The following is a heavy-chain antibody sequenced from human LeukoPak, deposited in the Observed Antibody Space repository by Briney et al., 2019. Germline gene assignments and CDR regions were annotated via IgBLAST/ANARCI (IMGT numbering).Heavy chain of an antibody. CDR1: GFTFSSYA. J-gene: IGHJ4*02. D-gene: IGHD4-11*01. V-gene: IGHV3-23*01. CDR2: ISGSGGST. Sequence: HGGSLRLSCAASGFTFSSYAMSWVRQAPGKGLEWVSAISGSGGSTYYADSVKGRFTISRYNSKNTLYLQMNSLRAEDTAVYYCAKGGGDYSKGIDYWGQGTLVTVYS. CDR3: AKGGGDYSKGIDY.